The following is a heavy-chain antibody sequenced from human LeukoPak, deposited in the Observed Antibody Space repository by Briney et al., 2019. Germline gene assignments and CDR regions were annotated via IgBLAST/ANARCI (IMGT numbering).Heavy chain of an antibody. CDR2: IIPIFGTA. CDR3: AREYTDRVRGYSSSSRGDP. V-gene: IGHV1-69*13. D-gene: IGHD6-6*01. Sequence: VASVKVSCKASGGTFSSYAISWVRQAPGQGLEWMGGIIPIFGTANYAQKFQGRVTITADESTSTAYMELSSLRSEDTAVYYCAREYTDRVRGYSSSSRGDPWGQGTLVTVSS. CDR1: GGTFSSYA. J-gene: IGHJ5*02.